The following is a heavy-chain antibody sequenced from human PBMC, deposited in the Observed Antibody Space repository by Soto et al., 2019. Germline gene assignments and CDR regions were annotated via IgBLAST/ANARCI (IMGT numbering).Heavy chain of an antibody. J-gene: IGHJ4*02. CDR1: GFTFSNYA. V-gene: IGHV3-23*01. CDR2: ISGSGGRS. D-gene: IGHD3-16*01. Sequence: EVQLLDSGGGMVQPGGSLRLSCAASGFTFSNYAMTWVRQGPGKGLAWVSGISGSGGRSYYADSVKGRFTISRDNSKSTLYLQMNRLRAEDTAVYYCAKAYFVWSSEQPYYFDYGGQGTLVTVSS. CDR3: AKAYFVWSSEQPYYFDY.